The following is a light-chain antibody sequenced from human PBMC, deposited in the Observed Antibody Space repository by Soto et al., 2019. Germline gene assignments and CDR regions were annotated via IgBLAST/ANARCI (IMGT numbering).Light chain of an antibody. Sequence: QSALTQPRSVSGSPGQSVTISCTGSSSDIGVYDYVSWYQQHPGKAPKVILYDVNKRPSGVPSRFSGSKSGDTASLTISGLQADDEADYYCCSYAGRYTYVFGAGTKVTV. CDR3: CSYAGRYTYV. CDR2: DVN. V-gene: IGLV2-11*01. CDR1: SSDIGVYDY. J-gene: IGLJ1*01.